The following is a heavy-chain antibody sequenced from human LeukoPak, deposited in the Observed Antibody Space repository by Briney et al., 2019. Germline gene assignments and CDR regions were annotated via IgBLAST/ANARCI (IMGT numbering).Heavy chain of an antibody. Sequence: KPSETLSLTCTVSGGSISSYYWSWIRQPAGKGLEWIGRIYTSGSTNYNPSLKSRVTMSVDTSKNQFSLKLSSVTAADTAVYYCARVQVIAAAVLHRGYYYYYLDVWGKGTTVTISS. V-gene: IGHV4-4*07. CDR2: IYTSGST. J-gene: IGHJ6*03. CDR3: ARVQVIAAAVLHRGYYYYYLDV. CDR1: GGSISSYY. D-gene: IGHD6-13*01.